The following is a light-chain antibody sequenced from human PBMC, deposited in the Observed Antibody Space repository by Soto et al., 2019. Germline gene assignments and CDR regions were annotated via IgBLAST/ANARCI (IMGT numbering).Light chain of an antibody. CDR2: DVT. Sequence: QSALSQPASVSGSPGQSITISCTGTSSDVGGFEYVSWYQHQPGKAPKLIIYDVTKRPSGVSNRFSGSKSGNTASLTISGIQAEDEAEYFCFSFTTTSTHVFGTGTKLTVL. CDR3: FSFTTTSTHV. V-gene: IGLV2-14*01. J-gene: IGLJ1*01. CDR1: SSDVGGFEY.